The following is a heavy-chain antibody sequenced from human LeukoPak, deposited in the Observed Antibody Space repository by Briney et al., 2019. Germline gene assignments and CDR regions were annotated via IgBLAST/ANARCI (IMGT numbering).Heavy chain of an antibody. D-gene: IGHD1-26*01. CDR1: GFTFSSYS. CDR3: AKDPLSGSYYPEYFQH. Sequence: GGSLRLSCAASGFTFSSYSMNWVRQAPGKGLEWVSYISSSSSTIYYADSVKGRFTISRDNSKNTLYLQMNSLRAEDTAVYYCAKDPLSGSYYPEYFQHWGQGTLVTVSS. V-gene: IGHV3-48*01. J-gene: IGHJ1*01. CDR2: ISSSSSTI.